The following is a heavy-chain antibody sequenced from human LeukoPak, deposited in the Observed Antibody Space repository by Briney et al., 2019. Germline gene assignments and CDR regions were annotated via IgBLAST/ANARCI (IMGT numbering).Heavy chain of an antibody. CDR3: ARFSWADAFDI. V-gene: IGHV4-59*11. CDR1: GGSISSHY. D-gene: IGHD2-15*01. Sequence: SETLSLTCTVSGGSISSHYWSWIRQPPGKGLEWIGYIYYSGSTNYNPSLKSRATISVDTSKNQFSLKLSSVTAADTAVYYCARFSWADAFDIWGQGTMVTVSS. J-gene: IGHJ3*02. CDR2: IYYSGST.